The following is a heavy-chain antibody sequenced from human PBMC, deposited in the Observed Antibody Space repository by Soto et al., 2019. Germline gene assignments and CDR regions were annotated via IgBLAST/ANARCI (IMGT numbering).Heavy chain of an antibody. CDR3: ARDPPLSTIVVVGVDDF. CDR2: ITSGSSFK. CDR1: GFTFSNSN. J-gene: IGHJ4*02. D-gene: IGHD3-22*01. V-gene: IGHV3-21*06. Sequence: GGSLRLSCAASGFTFSNSNMNWFRQAPGKGLEWVSSITSGSSFKNYADSVKGRFTISRDNDKNSLYLQMNSLRAEDTAVYYCARDPPLSTIVVVGVDDFWGQGTLVTVSS.